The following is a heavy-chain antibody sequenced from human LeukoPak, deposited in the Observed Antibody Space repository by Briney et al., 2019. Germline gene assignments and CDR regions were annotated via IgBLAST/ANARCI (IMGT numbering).Heavy chain of an antibody. J-gene: IGHJ6*04. CDR3: AELGITMIGGV. Sequence: GGSLRLSCAASGFTFSRYWMSWVRQAPGKGLEWVASINQDESAKRYVDSVKGRFTISRDNAKNSLFLQMNSLRAEDTAVYYCAELGITMIGGVWGKGTTVTISS. CDR2: INQDESAK. D-gene: IGHD3-10*02. V-gene: IGHV3-7*01. CDR1: GFTFSRYW.